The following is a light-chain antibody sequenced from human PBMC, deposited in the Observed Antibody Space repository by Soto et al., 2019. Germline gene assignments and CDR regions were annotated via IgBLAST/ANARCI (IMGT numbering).Light chain of an antibody. J-gene: IGKJ3*01. CDR3: QQYYSYPLT. CDR1: QGISSY. CDR2: AAS. V-gene: IGKV1-8*01. Sequence: AIRMTQSPSSLSASTGDRVTITCRASQGISSYLAWYQQKPGKAPKLLIYAASTLQSGVPSRFSGSGSGTDFTLTISCLQSEDFATYYRQQYYSYPLTFGPGTKVDIK.